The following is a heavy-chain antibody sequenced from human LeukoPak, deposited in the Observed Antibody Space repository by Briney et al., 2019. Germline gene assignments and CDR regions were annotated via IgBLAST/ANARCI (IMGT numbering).Heavy chain of an antibody. CDR2: VSYDGSNK. V-gene: IGHV3-30*18. J-gene: IGHJ4*02. Sequence: PGRSLRLSCAASGFTFSSYGMHWVRQAPGKGLEWVAVVSYDGSNKYYADSVKGRFTISRDNSKNTLYLQMNSLRAEDTAVYYCAKDIYAGSSVEDVTLDYWGQGTLVTVSS. CDR1: GFTFSSYG. D-gene: IGHD6-19*01. CDR3: AKDIYAGSSVEDVTLDY.